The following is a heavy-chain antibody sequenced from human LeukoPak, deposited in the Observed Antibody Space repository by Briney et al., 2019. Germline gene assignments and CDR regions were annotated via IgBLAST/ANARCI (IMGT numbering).Heavy chain of an antibody. V-gene: IGHV3-73*01. D-gene: IGHD5-18*01. CDR3: AKRIQSAMATGY. CDR1: GFTFSGSS. CDR2: IRSKANSFAT. J-gene: IGHJ4*02. Sequence: GGSLRLSCAASGFTFSGSSMSWVRQASGKGLEWVGRIRSKANSFATTYSASVKGRFTISRDDSKNTAYLQMNSLKTEDTAVYYCAKRIQSAMATGYWGQGTLVTVSS.